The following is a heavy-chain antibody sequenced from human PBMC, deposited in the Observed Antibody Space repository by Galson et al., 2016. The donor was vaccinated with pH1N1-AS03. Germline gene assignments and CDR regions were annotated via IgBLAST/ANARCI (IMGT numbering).Heavy chain of an antibody. CDR2: ISYDGSNR. CDR1: GFTFSTYG. Sequence: LRLSCAASGFTFSTYGMYWLRQAPGKGPEWVAVISYDGSNRSYMDSVKGRFTISRDNSKNTLYLQMNSLRPEDTAVYYCAKAFFWQQRVEVEAFDVWGQGTMVTVSS. D-gene: IGHD2-21*01. V-gene: IGHV3-30*18. CDR3: AKAFFWQQRVEVEAFDV. J-gene: IGHJ3*01.